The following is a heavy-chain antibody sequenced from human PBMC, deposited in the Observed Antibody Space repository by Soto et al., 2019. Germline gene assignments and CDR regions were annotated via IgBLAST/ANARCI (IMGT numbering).Heavy chain of an antibody. V-gene: IGHV1-2*04. Sequence: QVQLVQSGAEVKKPGASVKVSCKASGYTFTGYYMHWVRQAPGQGLEWMGWINPNSGGTNYAQKFQGWVTMTRDTSTSPAYVELSRLRSDDAAVYYCARGKGEGWNFDYWGQGTLVTVSS. CDR3: ARGKGEGWNFDY. CDR1: GYTFTGYY. CDR2: INPNSGGT. J-gene: IGHJ4*02. D-gene: IGHD3-16*01.